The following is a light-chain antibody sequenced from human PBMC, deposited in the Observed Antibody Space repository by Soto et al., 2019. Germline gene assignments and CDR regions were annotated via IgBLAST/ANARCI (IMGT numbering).Light chain of an antibody. J-gene: IGKJ3*01. CDR2: AAS. Sequence: AIRMTQSPSSLSASTGDRVTITCRASQGISSYLAWYQQKPGKAPKLLIYAASTLQSGVPSRFSGSGSGTDFTLTISCLQSEDFATYYCQQYYIYPRTFGPGTKVDIK. CDR1: QGISSY. V-gene: IGKV1-8*01. CDR3: QQYYIYPRT.